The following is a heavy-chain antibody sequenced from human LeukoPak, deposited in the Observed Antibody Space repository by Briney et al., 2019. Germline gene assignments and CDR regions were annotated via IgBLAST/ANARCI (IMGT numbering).Heavy chain of an antibody. V-gene: IGHV3-7*01. D-gene: IGHD5-18*01. CDR1: GFTFSSYW. Sequence: PGGSLRLSCAASGFTFSSYWMSWVRQAPGKGLEWVANIKQDGSEKYYVDSVKGRFTISRDNAKNSLYLQMNSLRAEDTAVYYCARGGRGYSYGGASDIWGQGTMVTVSS. J-gene: IGHJ3*02. CDR2: IKQDGSEK. CDR3: ARGGRGYSYGGASDI.